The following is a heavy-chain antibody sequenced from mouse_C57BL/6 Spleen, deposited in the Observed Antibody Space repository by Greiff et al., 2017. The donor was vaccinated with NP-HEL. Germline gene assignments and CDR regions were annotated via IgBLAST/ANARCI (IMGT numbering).Heavy chain of an antibody. J-gene: IGHJ1*03. CDR2: IYPGDGDT. D-gene: IGHD1-1*01. CDR1: GYAFSSSW. Sequence: VQLQQSGPELVKPGASVKISCKASGYAFSSSWMNWVKQRPGKGLEWIGRIYPGDGDTNYNGKFKGKATLTADKSSSTAYMQLSSLTSEDSAVYLCARAITTVVARWYFDVWGTGTTVTVSS. V-gene: IGHV1-82*01. CDR3: ARAITTVVARWYFDV.